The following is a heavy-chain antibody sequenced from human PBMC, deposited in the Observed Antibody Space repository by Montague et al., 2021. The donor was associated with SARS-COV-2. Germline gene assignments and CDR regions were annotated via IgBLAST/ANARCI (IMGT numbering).Heavy chain of an antibody. D-gene: IGHD6-19*01. CDR3: ARVPFVAVPGTLLPYDDYYGMDV. CDR2: MYYSGKT. Sequence: SMYYSGKTYYNPSLKSRVPLSVDTSMNQVSLKLSSVTAADTAVYYCARVPFVAVPGTLLPYDDYYGMDVWGKGTTVTVAS. J-gene: IGHJ6*04. V-gene: IGHV4-39*07.